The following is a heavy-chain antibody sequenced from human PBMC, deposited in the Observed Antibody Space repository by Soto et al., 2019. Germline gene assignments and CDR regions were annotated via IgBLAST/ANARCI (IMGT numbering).Heavy chain of an antibody. CDR3: ARDLRRRGGYSGLGY. CDR1: GFTFSSYG. J-gene: IGHJ4*02. D-gene: IGHD3-22*01. V-gene: IGHV3-33*01. Sequence: QVQLVESGGGVVQPGRSLRLSCAASGFTFSSYGMHWVRQAPGKGLEWVAVIWYDGSNKYYADSVKGRFTISRDNSKNTLYLQMNSLRAEDTAVYYCARDLRRRGGYSGLGYWGQGTLVNVSS. CDR2: IWYDGSNK.